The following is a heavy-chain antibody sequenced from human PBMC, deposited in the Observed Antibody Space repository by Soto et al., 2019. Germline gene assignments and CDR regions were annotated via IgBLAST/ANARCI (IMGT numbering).Heavy chain of an antibody. J-gene: IGHJ5*02. Sequence: PSETLSLTCNVSGGSVSGYHWSWIRQPPGKVLEWIGYVNNNGNTDYNPSLESRVTISVDTSRNQISLYLTSVTAADTAIYYCATLPPRLEVTVLPIPTWGQGTLVTVSS. V-gene: IGHV4-59*02. CDR1: GGSVSGYH. D-gene: IGHD2-2*02. CDR2: VNNNGNT. CDR3: ATLPPRLEVTVLPIPT.